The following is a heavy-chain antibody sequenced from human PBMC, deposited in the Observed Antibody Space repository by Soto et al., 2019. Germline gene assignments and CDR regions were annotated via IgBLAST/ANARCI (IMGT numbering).Heavy chain of an antibody. J-gene: IGHJ4*02. V-gene: IGHV3-23*01. CDR3: SKYGNYGHFES. CDR1: GFTFSDYC. Sequence: GGSLRLSCAASGFTFSDYCMNWVRQAPGKGLEWVSVISSRSDTTYYADSVKGRFTISRDNSKNTLYLQMISLRADDTAVYYCSKYGNYGHFESWGQGTLVTVSS. D-gene: IGHD3-10*01. CDR2: ISSRSDTT.